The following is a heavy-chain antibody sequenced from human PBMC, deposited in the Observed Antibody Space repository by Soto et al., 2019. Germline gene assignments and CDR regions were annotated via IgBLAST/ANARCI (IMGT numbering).Heavy chain of an antibody. CDR1: GYTFTSYA. J-gene: IGHJ4*02. CDR2: INAGNGNT. Sequence: QVQLVQSGAEVKKPGASVKVSCKASGYTFTSYAMHWVRQAPGQRLEWMGWINAGNGNTKYSQKFQGRVTITRDTSASTAYMELSSLRSEDTAVYYCARDWGDIVVVPAAMGTRDYWGQGTLVTVSS. D-gene: IGHD2-2*01. V-gene: IGHV1-3*01. CDR3: ARDWGDIVVVPAAMGTRDY.